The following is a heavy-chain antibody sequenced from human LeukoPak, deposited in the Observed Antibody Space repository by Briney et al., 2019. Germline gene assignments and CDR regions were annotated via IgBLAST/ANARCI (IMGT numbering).Heavy chain of an antibody. CDR1: GYTFTGYY. Sequence: ASVKVSCKASGYTFTGYYMHWVRQAPGQGLEWMGWVNPNSGGTNYAQKFQGRVTMTRDTSISTAYMELSRLRSDDTAVYYCARDLYDGSAYHAFDIWGQGTMVTVSS. J-gene: IGHJ3*02. CDR3: ARDLYDGSAYHAFDI. V-gene: IGHV1-2*02. D-gene: IGHD3-22*01. CDR2: VNPNSGGT.